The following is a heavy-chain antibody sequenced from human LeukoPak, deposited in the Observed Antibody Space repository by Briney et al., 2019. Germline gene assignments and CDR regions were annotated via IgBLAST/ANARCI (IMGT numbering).Heavy chain of an antibody. CDR3: ARGSEIAAADPGYYYYYMDV. J-gene: IGHJ6*03. D-gene: IGHD6-13*01. CDR1: GASISSYY. V-gene: IGHV4-59*01. CDR2: IYNSGST. Sequence: SETLSPTCTVAGASISSYYWSWIRQPPGKGLEWIGYIYNSGSTNYNPSLKTRVTISVDTSKNQFSLKLSSVTAADTAVYYCARGSEIAAADPGYYYYYMDVWGKGTTVTVSS.